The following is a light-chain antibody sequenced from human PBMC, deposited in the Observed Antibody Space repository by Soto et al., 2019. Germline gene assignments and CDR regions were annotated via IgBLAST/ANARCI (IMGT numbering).Light chain of an antibody. V-gene: IGLV2-8*01. CDR3: SSYAGRTVI. J-gene: IGLJ2*01. CDR1: SSDVGGYNY. Sequence: QSVLTQPPSASGSPGQSVTISCTGTSSDVGGYNYVSWYQQHPGKAPKFMIYEVSKRPSGVPDRFSGSKSGNTASLTVSGLQAEDEADYYCSSYAGRTVIFGGGTQLTVL. CDR2: EVS.